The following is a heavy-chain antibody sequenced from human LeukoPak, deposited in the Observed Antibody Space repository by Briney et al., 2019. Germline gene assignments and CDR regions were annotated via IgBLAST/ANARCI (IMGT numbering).Heavy chain of an antibody. V-gene: IGHV3-64*01. CDR2: ISSNGGST. J-gene: IGHJ4*02. CDR3: ARGDTPGWGSYRYTGFFDY. CDR1: GFTFSSYA. D-gene: IGHD3-16*02. Sequence: GGSLRLSCAASGFTFSSYAMQWVRQAPGKGLEYVSAISSNGGSTYYANSVKGRFTISRDNSKNTLYLQMGSLRAEDMAVYYCARGDTPGWGSYRYTGFFDYWGQGTLVTVSS.